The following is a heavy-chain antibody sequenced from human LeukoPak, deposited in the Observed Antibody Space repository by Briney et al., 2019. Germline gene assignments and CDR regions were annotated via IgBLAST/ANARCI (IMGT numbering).Heavy chain of an antibody. CDR2: ISSSSSYT. CDR1: GFTFSDYY. V-gene: IGHV3-11*03. Sequence: GGSLRLSCAASGFTFSDYYMSWIRQAPGKGLEWVSYISSSSSYTNYADSVKGRFTISRDNAKNSLYLQMNSLRAEDTAVYYCARNQLYLGELLLYYYYGMDVWGQGITVTVSS. D-gene: IGHD3-16*01. CDR3: ARNQLYLGELLLYYYYGMDV. J-gene: IGHJ6*02.